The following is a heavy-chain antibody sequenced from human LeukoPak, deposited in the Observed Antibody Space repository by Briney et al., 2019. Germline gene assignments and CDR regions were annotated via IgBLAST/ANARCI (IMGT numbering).Heavy chain of an antibody. CDR1: GFTFSDYY. J-gene: IGHJ4*02. CDR2: ISRSSSYT. CDR3: AGGIAVAGTGFFDY. V-gene: IGHV3-11*03. D-gene: IGHD6-19*01. Sequence: GGSLRLSCAASGFTFSDYYMNWIRQAPGMGLEWISTISRSSSYTNYADSVKGRFSISRDNAKNSLYLQMNSLGAEDTAVYYCAGGIAVAGTGFFDYWGQGTLVTVSS.